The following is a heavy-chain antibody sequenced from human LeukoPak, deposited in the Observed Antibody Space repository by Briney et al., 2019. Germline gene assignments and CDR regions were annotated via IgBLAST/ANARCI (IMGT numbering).Heavy chain of an antibody. J-gene: IGHJ4*02. CDR2: VDAGGSTQ. CDR1: GFPFNNFG. D-gene: IGHD3-10*01. Sequence: RGSLRLSCAASGFPFNNFGMRWVRQAPGKGPEWISTVDAGGSTQHYAESVLGRFTISRDNSRNTLYLQLHSLRAEDTALYYCTRDNYYGSGSQRSYWGQGTQVTVSS. V-gene: IGHV3-23*01. CDR3: TRDNYYGSGSQRSY.